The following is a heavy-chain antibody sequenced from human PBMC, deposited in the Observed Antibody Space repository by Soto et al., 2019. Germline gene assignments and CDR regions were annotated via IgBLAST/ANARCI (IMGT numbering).Heavy chain of an antibody. J-gene: IGHJ6*02. V-gene: IGHV2-5*01. CDR3: AMRTPEYGLEG. Sequence: SGPTLVNPKQPLGMTCRFPGFSLTTRGLGVSWKRQPPGRALEWLALIYWNDDPRYSPSLKSRLTITKDTTKNQVVLTMTNMDPVVSASYYCAMRTPEYGLEGCGQGTRGSVS. CDR2: IYWNDDP. CDR1: GFSLTTRGLG.